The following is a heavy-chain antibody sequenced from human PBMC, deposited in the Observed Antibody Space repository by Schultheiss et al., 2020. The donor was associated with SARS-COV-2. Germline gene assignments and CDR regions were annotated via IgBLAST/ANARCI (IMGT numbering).Heavy chain of an antibody. J-gene: IGHJ6*03. CDR1: GYTFTSYY. CDR3: ARDQTVTAAGYYYYMDV. Sequence: ASVKVSCKASGYTFTSYYMHWVRQAPGQGLEWMGWMNPNSGNTGYAQKFQGRVTMTRNTSISTAYMELSSLRSEDTAVYYCARDQTVTAAGYYYYMDVWGKGTTVTVSS. CDR2: MNPNSGNT. V-gene: IGHV1-8*02. D-gene: IGHD6-13*01.